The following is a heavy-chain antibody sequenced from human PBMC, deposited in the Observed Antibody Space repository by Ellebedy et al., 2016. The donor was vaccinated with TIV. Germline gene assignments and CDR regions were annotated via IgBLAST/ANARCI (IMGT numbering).Heavy chain of an antibody. D-gene: IGHD3-3*01. V-gene: IGHV3-48*04. J-gene: IGHJ4*02. CDR2: IDSSRSII. CDR3: AREGEWLLDY. Sequence: GGSLRLSXPASGFTFSSYSFNWVRQAPGKGLEWLSCIDSSRSIIDYADSVKGRFTISRDDAKNSVFLQMDSLRAEDTAVYYCAREGEWLLDYWGQGTLVTVSS. CDR1: GFTFSSYS.